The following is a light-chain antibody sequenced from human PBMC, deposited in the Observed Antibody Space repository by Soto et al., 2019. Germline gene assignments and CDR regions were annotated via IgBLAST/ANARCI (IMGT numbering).Light chain of an antibody. J-gene: IGLJ2*01. CDR3: CSYAGSHFL. CDR1: SSYVGGYNF. CDR2: DVS. Sequence: QSALTQPRSVSGSPGQPVTISCTGTSSYVGGYNFVSWYQQHPGKAPKLMIYDVSQRPSGVPDRFSGSKSGNTASLTISGLQDEDEADYYCCSYAGSHFLFGGGTKLTVL. V-gene: IGLV2-11*02.